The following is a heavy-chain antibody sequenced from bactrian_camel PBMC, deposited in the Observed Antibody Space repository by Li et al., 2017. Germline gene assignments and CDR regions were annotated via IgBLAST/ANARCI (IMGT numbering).Heavy chain of an antibody. D-gene: IGHD7*01. CDR1: GATYSRRC. Sequence: QVQLVESGGGSVQAGGSLILSCTFSGATYSRRCMAWIRQAPGKGLEWVSVINRNGDGTYYSDSVKGRFTVSRDNVKNALYLQLNSLSTEDTATYYCAKGRPRLGLVAADLDRGQGTQVTVS. CDR3: AKGRPRLGLVAADLD. J-gene: IGHJ4*01. CDR2: INRNGDGT. V-gene: IGHV3S1*01.